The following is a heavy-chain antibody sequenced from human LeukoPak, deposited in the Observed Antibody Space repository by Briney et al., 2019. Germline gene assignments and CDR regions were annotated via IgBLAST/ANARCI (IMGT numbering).Heavy chain of an antibody. V-gene: IGHV4-39*01. J-gene: IGHJ4*02. CDR2: IYYSGST. D-gene: IGHD1-14*01. CDR3: ATPEGEPPN. CDR1: GGSISSSSYY. Sequence: SETLSPTCTVSGGSISSSSYYWGWIRQPPGKGLEWIGSIYYSGSTYYNPSLKSRVTISVDTSKNQFSLKLSSVTAADTAVYYCATPEGEPPNWGQGTLVTVSS.